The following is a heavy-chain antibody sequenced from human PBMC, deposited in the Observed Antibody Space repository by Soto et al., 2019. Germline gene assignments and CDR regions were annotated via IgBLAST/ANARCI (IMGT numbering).Heavy chain of an antibody. CDR1: GYTFTSYY. CDR2: INPSGGST. CDR3: ARDPRTICALNYYGMDV. V-gene: IGHV1-46*01. J-gene: IGHJ6*02. D-gene: IGHD3-3*01. Sequence: QVQLVQSGAEVKKPGASVKVSCKASGYTFTSYYMHWVRQAPGQGLEWMGIINPSGGSTGYAQKFQGRVTMTRDTSTSTVYMELSSLRSEDTAVYYCARDPRTICALNYYGMDVWGHGTTVTVSS.